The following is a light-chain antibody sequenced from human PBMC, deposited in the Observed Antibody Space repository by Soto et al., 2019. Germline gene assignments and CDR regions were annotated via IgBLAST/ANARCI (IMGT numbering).Light chain of an antibody. V-gene: IGKV1-5*03. CDR2: KAY. CDR3: QQYNSNPLT. Sequence: DIQMTQSPSTLSASVGDRVTITCRASQSVSTWLAWYQQKPGKVPKLLIYKAYSLESGVPSRFSGNGSGTEFTLTISSLQPDDFATYYCQQYNSNPLTFGGGTKVEIK. J-gene: IGKJ4*01. CDR1: QSVSTW.